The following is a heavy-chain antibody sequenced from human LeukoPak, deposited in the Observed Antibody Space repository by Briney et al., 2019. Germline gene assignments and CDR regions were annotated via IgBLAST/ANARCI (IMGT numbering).Heavy chain of an antibody. CDR3: GRVGGSYYNDW. Sequence: GGSLRLSCAASGFTFSSYRTHWVRPAPGKGLVWVSRINNGGSTTSYADFMKGRFTIVRDNTKNTLYLQMNGLGAEEAVVYCCGRVGGSYYNDWWGQGTLVTVSS. CDR1: GFTFSSYR. V-gene: IGHV3-74*01. D-gene: IGHD1-26*01. CDR2: INNGGSTT. J-gene: IGHJ4*02.